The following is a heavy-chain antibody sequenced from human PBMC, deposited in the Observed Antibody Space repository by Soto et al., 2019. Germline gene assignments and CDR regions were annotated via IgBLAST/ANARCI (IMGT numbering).Heavy chain of an antibody. Sequence: QVQLVQSGAEVKKPGSSVKVSCKASGGTFSSYTISWVRQAPGQGLEWMGRIIPILGIANYAQKFQGRVTSTADKSTSTAYMELSSLRSEDTAVYYCAREKGLDYYYYYMDVWGKGTTVTVSS. CDR3: AREKGLDYYYYYMDV. CDR1: GGTFSSYT. D-gene: IGHD3-16*01. J-gene: IGHJ6*03. V-gene: IGHV1-69*08. CDR2: IIPILGIA.